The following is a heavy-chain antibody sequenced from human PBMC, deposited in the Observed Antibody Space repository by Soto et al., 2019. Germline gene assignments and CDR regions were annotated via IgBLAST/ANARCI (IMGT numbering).Heavy chain of an antibody. D-gene: IGHD7-27*01. Sequence: QVQLVQSGAEVKKAGASVKVSCKASGYTFTSYYIHWERQAPGQGLEWMGIVNPIGGSTYYAQKFQGRVTMTSDTSTSTAYMELSGLRFEDTAVYYCAIASGDGMFYWGQGTLVTVSS. CDR1: GYTFTSYY. V-gene: IGHV1-46*01. CDR3: AIASGDGMFY. J-gene: IGHJ4*02. CDR2: VNPIGGST.